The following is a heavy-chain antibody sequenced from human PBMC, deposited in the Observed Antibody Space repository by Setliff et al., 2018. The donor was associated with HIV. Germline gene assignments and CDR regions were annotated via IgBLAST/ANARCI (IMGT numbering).Heavy chain of an antibody. Sequence: GGSLRLSCTASGFTFSDSVMHWVRQPPGKGLEWVAAISYDGGSKYYADSVKGRFTISRDNSKNTLYLQMNSLTAEDTAVYYCATNPKYISGWFQYYFDYWGQGALVTVSS. D-gene: IGHD6-19*01. CDR3: ATNPKYISGWFQYYFDY. CDR1: GFTFSDSV. V-gene: IGHV3-30*07. CDR2: ISYDGGSK. J-gene: IGHJ4*02.